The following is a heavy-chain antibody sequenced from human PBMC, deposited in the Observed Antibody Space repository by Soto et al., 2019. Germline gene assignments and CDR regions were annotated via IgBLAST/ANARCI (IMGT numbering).Heavy chain of an antibody. CDR1: GFTFGDYA. J-gene: IGHJ4*02. V-gene: IGHV3-49*04. D-gene: IGHD2-15*01. Sequence: GGSLRLSCTASGFTFGDYAMSWVRQAPGKGLEWVGFISSKAYGGTTEYAASVKGRFTISRDDSKSIAYLQMNSMKNEDTAVYYCTRAGGCSGGSCYSFDYWGQGTLVTVSS. CDR2: ISSKAYGGTT. CDR3: TRAGGCSGGSCYSFDY.